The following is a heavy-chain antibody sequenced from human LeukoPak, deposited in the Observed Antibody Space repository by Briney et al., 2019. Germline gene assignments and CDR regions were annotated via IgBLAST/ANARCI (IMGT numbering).Heavy chain of an antibody. CDR3: ARGRKTYYYGSGSPDI. Sequence: SETLSLTCTVSGGSISSGSYYWSWIRQPPGKGLEWIGEINHSGSTNYNPSLKSRVTISVDTSKNQFSLKLSSVTAADTAVYYCARGRKTYYYGSGSPDIWGQGTMVTVSS. D-gene: IGHD3-10*01. CDR1: GGSISSGSYY. J-gene: IGHJ3*02. V-gene: IGHV4-39*07. CDR2: INHSGST.